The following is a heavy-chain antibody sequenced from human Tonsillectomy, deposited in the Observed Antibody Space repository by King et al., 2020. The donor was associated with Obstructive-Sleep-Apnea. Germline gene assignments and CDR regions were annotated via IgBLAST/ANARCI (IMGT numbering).Heavy chain of an antibody. Sequence: TLKESGPTLVRPTQTLTLTCTFSGFSLSTSGVGVGWIRQPPGKALEWLALIYLDDDKRYSPSLKSRLTITRDTSKNQLFLTMTNMDPVDTATYYCAHRPPLAYYFDYWGQGTLVTVSS. CDR2: IYLDDDK. J-gene: IGHJ4*02. V-gene: IGHV2-5*02. CDR3: AHRPPLAYYFDY. CDR1: GFSLSTSGVG.